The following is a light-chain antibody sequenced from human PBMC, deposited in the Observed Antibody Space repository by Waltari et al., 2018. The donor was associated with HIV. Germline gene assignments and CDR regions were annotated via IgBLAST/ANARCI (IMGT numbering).Light chain of an antibody. CDR2: QDT. CDR1: RSGGKY. J-gene: IGLJ1*01. V-gene: IGLV3-1*01. CDR3: QAWDSNLHV. Sequence: SYELAQPPFVSVSPGQTTSITCPGDRSGGKYVFWYGQEPGQSTVLVLYQDTKRPPGIPERFSGSHSGDTATLTISGAQAVDEATYYCQAWDSNLHVFGSGTKVTVL.